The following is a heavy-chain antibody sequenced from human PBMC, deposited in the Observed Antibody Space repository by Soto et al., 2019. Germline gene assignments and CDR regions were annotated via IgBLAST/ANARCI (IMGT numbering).Heavy chain of an antibody. CDR3: ARSGVGYDSSGYYPYYYGMDV. CDR2: ISYDGSNK. V-gene: IGHV3-30-3*01. CDR1: GFTFSSYA. D-gene: IGHD3-22*01. J-gene: IGHJ6*02. Sequence: GGSLRRSCAASGFTFSSYAMHWVRQAPGKGLEWVAVISYDGSNKYYADSVKGRFTISRDNSKNTLYLQMNSLRAEDTAVYYCARSGVGYDSSGYYPYYYGMDVWGQGTTVTVSS.